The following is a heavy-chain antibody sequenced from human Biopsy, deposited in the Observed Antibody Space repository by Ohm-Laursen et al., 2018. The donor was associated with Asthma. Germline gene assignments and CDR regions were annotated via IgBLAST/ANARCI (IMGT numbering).Heavy chain of an antibody. CDR1: GFTFSSYG. V-gene: IGHV3-30*18. CDR2: ISYDGSNK. D-gene: IGHD1-1*01. CDR3: AKESGSNYAFDI. Sequence: SLRLSCAASGFTFSSYGMHWVRQAPGKGLEWVAVISYDGSNKYYADSVKGRFTISRDNSKNTLYLQMNSLRAEDTAVYHCAKESGSNYAFDIWGQGTMVTVSS. J-gene: IGHJ3*02.